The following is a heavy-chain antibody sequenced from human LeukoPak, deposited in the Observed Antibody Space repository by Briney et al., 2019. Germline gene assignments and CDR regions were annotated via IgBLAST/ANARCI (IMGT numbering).Heavy chain of an antibody. CDR1: GFTFSDSA. CDR3: TGGSGVYSPDY. CDR2: IRGKTNSCAT. J-gene: IGHJ4*02. Sequence: GESMKLSCAASGFTFSDSAMNWVRQASGKGLEWVGHIRGKTNSCATAYAASVRGRFTISRDDSKNTAYLQMNSLKTEDTAVYYCTGGSGVYSPDYWGQGTLVT. V-gene: IGHV3-73*01. D-gene: IGHD6-19*01.